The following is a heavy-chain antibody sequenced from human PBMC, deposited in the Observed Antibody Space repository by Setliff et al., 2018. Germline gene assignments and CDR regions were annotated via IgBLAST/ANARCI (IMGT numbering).Heavy chain of an antibody. D-gene: IGHD3-3*01. Sequence: SETLSLTCTVSGGSISSSDYYWGWIRQPPGKGLEWIGSIYYSGSTYYNPSLKSRVTISVDTSKNQFSLKLSSVTAADTAVYYCARLWGSYDFWSGYYIDWYFDLWGRGTLVTVSS. CDR3: ARLWGSYDFWSGYYIDWYFDL. V-gene: IGHV4-39*01. CDR2: IYYSGST. CDR1: GGSISSSDYY. J-gene: IGHJ2*01.